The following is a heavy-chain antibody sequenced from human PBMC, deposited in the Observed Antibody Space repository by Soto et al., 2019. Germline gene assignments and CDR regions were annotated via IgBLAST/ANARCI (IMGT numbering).Heavy chain of an antibody. D-gene: IGHD3-9*01. CDR2: ISSSGTI. CDR3: ARDRKLVIPGNYYYYGMDV. V-gene: IGHV4-59*01. CDR1: GGSIRDYF. Sequence: PSETLSLTCSVSGGSIRDYFWTWIRQPPGKGLEWIGYISSSGTINYNSSLKSRATISLDTSRNHFSLKLSSVTAADTAVYFCARDRKLVIPGNYYYYGMDVWGQGTTVTVSS. J-gene: IGHJ6*02.